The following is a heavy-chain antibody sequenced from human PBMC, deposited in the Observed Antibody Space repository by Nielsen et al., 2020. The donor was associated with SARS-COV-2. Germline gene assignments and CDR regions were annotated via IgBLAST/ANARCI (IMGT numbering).Heavy chain of an antibody. CDR1: GGSISSSSYY. CDR3: ARGVCSSTSCDDY. V-gene: IGHV4-39*01. Sequence: SETLSLTCTVSGGSISSSSYYWGWIRQPPGKGLEWIGSIYYSGSTYYNPSLKSRVTISVDTSKNQFSLKLSSVTAADTAVYYCARGVCSSTSCDDYWGQGTLVTVSS. J-gene: IGHJ4*02. CDR2: IYYSGST. D-gene: IGHD2-2*01.